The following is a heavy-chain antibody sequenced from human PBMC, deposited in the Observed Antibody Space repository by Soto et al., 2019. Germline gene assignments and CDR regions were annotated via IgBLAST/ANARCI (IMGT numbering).Heavy chain of an antibody. D-gene: IGHD3-10*01. V-gene: IGHV1-69*06. Sequence: QVQLVQSGAEVKKPGSSVKVSCKASGGTFSSLAIIWVRQAPGQGLEWMGGLVPVFGTANYAQKFQDRVTITADKSTSTSYMELSSLRSEDTAVYYCARSPGVFDYWGQGTLVTVSS. J-gene: IGHJ4*02. CDR1: GGTFSSLA. CDR3: ARSPGVFDY. CDR2: LVPVFGTA.